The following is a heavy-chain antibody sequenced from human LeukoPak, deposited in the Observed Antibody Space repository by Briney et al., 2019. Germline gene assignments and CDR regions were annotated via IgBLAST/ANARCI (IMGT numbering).Heavy chain of an antibody. D-gene: IGHD3/OR15-3a*01. J-gene: IGHJ4*02. CDR2: IYYTGNT. Sequence: PSETLSLTCNVSGGSIGSYYWSWIRQPPGKGLEWIAYIYYTGNTNYNPSLRSRVSMSVDPSKNQFSLRLRSVTAADTAVYYCARARIWTGYADYWGQGIQVTVTS. V-gene: IGHV4-59*01. CDR1: GGSIGSYY. CDR3: ARARIWTGYADY.